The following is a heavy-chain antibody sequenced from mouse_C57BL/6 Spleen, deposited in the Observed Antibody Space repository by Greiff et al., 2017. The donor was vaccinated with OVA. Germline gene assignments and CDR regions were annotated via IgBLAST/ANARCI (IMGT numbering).Heavy chain of an antibody. D-gene: IGHD2-13*01. CDR3: ARSVRYAMDY. CDR1: GFTFSDYG. V-gene: IGHV5-17*01. CDR2: ISSGSSTI. J-gene: IGHJ4*01. Sequence: DVMLVESGGGLVKPGGSLKLSCAASGFTFSDYGMHWVRQAPEKGLEWVAYISSGSSTIYYADTVKGRFTISRDNAKNTLFLQMTSLRSEDTAMYYCARSVRYAMDYWGQGTSVTVSS.